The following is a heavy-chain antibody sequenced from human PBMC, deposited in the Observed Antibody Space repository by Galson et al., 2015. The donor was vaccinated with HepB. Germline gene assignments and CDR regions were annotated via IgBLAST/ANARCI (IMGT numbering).Heavy chain of an antibody. CDR1: GGTFSSYA. Sequence: SVKVSCKASGGTFSSYAISWVRQAPGQGLEWMGGIIPIFGTANYAQKFQGRVTITADKSTSTAYMELSSLRSEDTAVYYCARDRARYSSSSNFNYWGQGTLVTVSS. CDR3: ARDRARYSSSSNFNY. J-gene: IGHJ4*02. D-gene: IGHD6-6*01. CDR2: IIPIFGTA. V-gene: IGHV1-69*06.